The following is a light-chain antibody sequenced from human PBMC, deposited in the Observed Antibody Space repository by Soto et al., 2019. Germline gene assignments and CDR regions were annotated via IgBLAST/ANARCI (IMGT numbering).Light chain of an antibody. CDR1: SSDVGGYNY. J-gene: IGLJ2*01. CDR2: EVS. CDR3: SSYTSSSTLV. Sequence: QSVLTQPASVSGSPGQSITISCTGSSSDVGGYNYVSWYQQHPGKAAKLMIYEVSNRPSGISNRVSGSKSGNPASLTLSGLQAEDEADYYCSSYTSSSTLVFGGGTKLTVL. V-gene: IGLV2-14*01.